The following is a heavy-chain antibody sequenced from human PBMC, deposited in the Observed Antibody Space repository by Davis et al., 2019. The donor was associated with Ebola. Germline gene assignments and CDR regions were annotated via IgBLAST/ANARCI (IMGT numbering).Heavy chain of an antibody. CDR2: MNPNSGNT. Sequence: ASVKVSCKASGYTFTSYDINWVRQATGQGLEWMGWMNPNSGNTGYAQKFQGRVTMTRNTSISTAYMELSSLRSDDTAVYYCARIGPSPVRADVWGQGTTVTVSS. J-gene: IGHJ6*02. CDR3: ARIGPSPVRADV. CDR1: GYTFTSYD. V-gene: IGHV1-8*01.